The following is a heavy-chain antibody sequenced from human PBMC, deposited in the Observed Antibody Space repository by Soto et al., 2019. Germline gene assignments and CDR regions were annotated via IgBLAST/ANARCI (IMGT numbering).Heavy chain of an antibody. CDR3: ARTGDIVVVPAPEGFDP. D-gene: IGHD2-2*01. CDR1: GGSFSGYY. J-gene: IGHJ5*02. CDR2: INHSGST. Sequence: QVQLQQWGAGLSKPSETLSLTCAVYGGSFSGYYWSWIRQPPGKGLEWIGEINHSGSTNYNPSLKSRVTISVDTSKNQFSLKLSSVTAADTAVYYCARTGDIVVVPAPEGFDPWGQGTLVTVSS. V-gene: IGHV4-34*01.